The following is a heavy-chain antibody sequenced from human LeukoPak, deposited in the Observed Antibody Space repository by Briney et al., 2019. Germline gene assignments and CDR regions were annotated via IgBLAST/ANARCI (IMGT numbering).Heavy chain of an antibody. CDR3: ASEVAYCGGDCYSGWFDP. CDR2: IIPIFGIA. D-gene: IGHD2-21*02. J-gene: IGHJ5*02. Sequence: ASVKLSCKASGGTFSSYAISWVRQAPGQRLEWMGRIIPIFGIANYAQKFQGRVTITADKSTSTAYIELSSLRSEDTAVYYCASEVAYCGGDCYSGWFDPWGQGTLVTVSS. CDR1: GGTFSSYA. V-gene: IGHV1-69*04.